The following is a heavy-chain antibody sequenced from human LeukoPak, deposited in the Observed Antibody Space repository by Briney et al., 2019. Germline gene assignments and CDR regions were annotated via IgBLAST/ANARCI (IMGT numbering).Heavy chain of an antibody. CDR2: IDYSGST. J-gene: IGHJ4*02. D-gene: IGHD1-1*01. V-gene: IGHV4-59*08. CDR1: GGSISSYY. Sequence: SEALSLTCTVSGGSISSYYWSWIRQPPGKGLEWIGYIDYSGSTNYNPSLRSRVTISVDRSKNQFSLKVRSVTAADTAVYCCARLNGGYWGQGTLVTVSS. CDR3: ARLNGGY.